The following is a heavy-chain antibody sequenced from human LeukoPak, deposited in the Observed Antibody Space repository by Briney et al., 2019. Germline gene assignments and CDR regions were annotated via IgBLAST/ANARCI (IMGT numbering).Heavy chain of an antibody. V-gene: IGHV4-4*09. CDR1: GGSISSYY. Sequence: SETLSLTCTVSGGSISSYYWSWIRQPPGKGLEWIGYIYTSGSTNYNPSLKSRVTISVDTSKNQFSLKLSSVTAADTAVYYCARRGYCSSTSCSRGWFDPWGQGTLVTVSS. CDR3: ARRGYCSSTSCSRGWFDP. D-gene: IGHD2-2*01. J-gene: IGHJ5*02. CDR2: IYTSGST.